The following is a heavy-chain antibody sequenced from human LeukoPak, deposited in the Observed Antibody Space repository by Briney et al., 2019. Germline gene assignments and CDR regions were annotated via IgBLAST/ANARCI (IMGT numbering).Heavy chain of an antibody. CDR1: GFTFSDYY. V-gene: IGHV3-11*01. D-gene: IGHD7-27*01. Sequence: GGSLRLSCAASGFTFSDYYMSWIRQAPGKGLEWISYITRSGGFYADSVKGRFTISRDNAKNSLYPQMNSLRVEDTAVYYCARDGDTTSKVDYLGQGTLVTVSS. CDR2: ITRSGG. J-gene: IGHJ4*02. CDR3: ARDGDTTSKVDY.